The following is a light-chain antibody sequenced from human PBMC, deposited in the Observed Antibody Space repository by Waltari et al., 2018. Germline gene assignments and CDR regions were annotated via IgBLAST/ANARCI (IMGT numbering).Light chain of an antibody. J-gene: IGKJ1*01. Sequence: DIQMTQSPSTLSASAVDRVTITCRASQNITSWLAWYQQKPGKAPKLLIHAASSLQSGVPSRFSGGGSGTEFTLTISNLQPDDFATYYCQQYETYSGTFGQGTKVEIK. CDR2: AAS. CDR1: QNITSW. V-gene: IGKV1-5*01. CDR3: QQYETYSGT.